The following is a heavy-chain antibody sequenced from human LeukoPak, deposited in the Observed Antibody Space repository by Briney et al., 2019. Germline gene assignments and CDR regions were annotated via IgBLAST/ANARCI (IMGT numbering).Heavy chain of an antibody. CDR1: GGTFSSYA. J-gene: IGHJ6*02. CDR3: ARINHYCSSTSCRNYYYGMDV. V-gene: IGHV1-69*04. Sequence: GSSVKVSFKASGGTFSSYAISWVRQAPGQGLEWMGRIIPILGIANYAQKFQGRVTITADKSTSTAYMELSSLRSEDTAVYYCARINHYCSSTSCRNYYYGMDVWGQGTTVTVSS. D-gene: IGHD2-2*01. CDR2: IIPILGIA.